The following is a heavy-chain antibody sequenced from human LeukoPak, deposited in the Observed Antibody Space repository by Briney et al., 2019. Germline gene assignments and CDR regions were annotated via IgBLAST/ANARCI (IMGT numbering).Heavy chain of an antibody. V-gene: IGHV3-30*18. D-gene: IGHD1-7*01. CDR1: GFTFSTYG. CDR2: ISYDGSNK. J-gene: IGHJ2*01. Sequence: GGSLRLSCAASGFTFSTYGMHWVRQAPGKGLEWVTFISYDGSNKYYADSVKGGFTISRDNSKNTLYLQINSLRAEDTAVYYCAKDSGDRSLRNYYFDLWGRGTLVTVSS. CDR3: AKDSGDRSLRNYYFDL.